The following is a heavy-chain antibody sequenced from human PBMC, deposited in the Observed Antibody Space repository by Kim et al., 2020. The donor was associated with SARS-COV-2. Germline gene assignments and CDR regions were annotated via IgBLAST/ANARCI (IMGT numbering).Heavy chain of an antibody. CDR3: AREDGEITEVSASRQFNYY. J-gene: IGHJ6*01. CDR1: GYTFTGYY. Sequence: ASVKVSCKASGYTFTGYYMHWVRQAPGQGLEWMGWINSNSGNTHYAQKLQGRVTMTTDTSISTAYMELSSLRSDDTAVYYCAREDGEITEVSASRQFNYY. V-gene: IGHV1-2*02. D-gene: IGHD2-2*01. CDR2: INSNSGNT.